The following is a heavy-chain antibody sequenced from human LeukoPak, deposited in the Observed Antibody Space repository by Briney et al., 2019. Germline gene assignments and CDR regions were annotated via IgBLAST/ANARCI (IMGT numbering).Heavy chain of an antibody. CDR3: ARGRDYYGSGSYYFNWFDP. Sequence: GESLKISCKGSGYSFTSYWIGWVRQMPGKGLEWMGIIYPGDSDTRYSPSFQDQVTISADKSISTAYLQWSSLKASDTAMYYCARGRDYYGSGSYYFNWFDPWGQGTLVTVSS. D-gene: IGHD3-10*01. J-gene: IGHJ5*02. CDR1: GYSFTSYW. V-gene: IGHV5-51*01. CDR2: IYPGDSDT.